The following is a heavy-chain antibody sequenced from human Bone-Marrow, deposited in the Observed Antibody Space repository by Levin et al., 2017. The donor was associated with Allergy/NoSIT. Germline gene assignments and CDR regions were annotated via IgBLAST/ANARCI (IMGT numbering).Heavy chain of an antibody. CDR2: IGTAGDP. D-gene: IGHD3-3*01. J-gene: IGHJ4*02. V-gene: IGHV3-13*05. CDR3: ASPFWSGYYMVSDDY. CDR1: GFTFSSYD. Sequence: GGSLRLSCAASGFTFSSYDMHWVRQATGKGLEWVSAIGTAGDPYYPGSVKGRFTISRENAKNSLYLQMNSLRAGDTAVYYCASPFWSGYYMVSDDYWGQGTLVTVSS.